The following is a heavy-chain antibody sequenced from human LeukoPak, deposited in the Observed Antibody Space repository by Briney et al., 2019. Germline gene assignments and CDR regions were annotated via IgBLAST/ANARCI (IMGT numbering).Heavy chain of an antibody. CDR2: IYYSGST. Sequence: SETLSLTCTVSGGSISSRNYYWSWIRQPPGKRLEWIGYIYYSGSTNYKSSLKSRVTISIDTSKNQFSLKLSSVTAADTAVYYCARDRPGIAAAGGVDWGQGTLVTVSS. CDR1: GGSISSRNYY. V-gene: IGHV4-61*01. D-gene: IGHD6-13*01. CDR3: ARDRPGIAAAGGVD. J-gene: IGHJ4*02.